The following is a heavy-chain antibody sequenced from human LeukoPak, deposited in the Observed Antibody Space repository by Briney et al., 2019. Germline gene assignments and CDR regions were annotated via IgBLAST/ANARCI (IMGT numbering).Heavy chain of an antibody. D-gene: IGHD3-22*01. CDR3: ARDPNYDSSGYYPYDY. V-gene: IGHV3-48*04. CDR1: GFTFSSYS. J-gene: IGHJ4*02. Sequence: GGSLRLSCAASGFTFSSYSMNWVRQAPGKGLEWVSYISSSSSTIYYADSVKGRFTISRDNAKNSLYLQMNSLRAEDTAVYYCARDPNYDSSGYYPYDYWGQGTLVTVSS. CDR2: ISSSSSTI.